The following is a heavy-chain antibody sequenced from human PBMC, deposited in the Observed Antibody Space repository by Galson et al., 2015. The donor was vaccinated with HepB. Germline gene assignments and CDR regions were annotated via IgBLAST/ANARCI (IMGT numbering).Heavy chain of an antibody. Sequence: SLRLSCAASEFSFGTYAMSWVRQSPVERQDWISAISDSGGCTYYPDFVKGRFTISRATSKNTLFLQMNSLRAEDTAVYYCAKERREEFDYWGQGTLVTVSS. CDR2: ISDSGGCT. J-gene: IGHJ4*02. CDR1: EFSFGTYA. V-gene: IGHV3-23*01. CDR3: AKERREEFDY.